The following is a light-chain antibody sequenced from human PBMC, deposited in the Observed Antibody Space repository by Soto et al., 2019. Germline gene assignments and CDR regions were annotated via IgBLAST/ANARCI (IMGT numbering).Light chain of an antibody. J-gene: IGKJ3*01. V-gene: IGKV3-20*01. CDR3: QQYGSSPFT. CDR2: GAS. CDR1: LSVSNNY. Sequence: EIVLTQSPGTLSLSPGERATLSCRASLSVSNNYLAWYQQKPGQAPRLLIYGASSRATCIPDRFSGSGSGTDFTLTISRLEPEDFAVFYCQQYGSSPFTFGPGTKVDIK.